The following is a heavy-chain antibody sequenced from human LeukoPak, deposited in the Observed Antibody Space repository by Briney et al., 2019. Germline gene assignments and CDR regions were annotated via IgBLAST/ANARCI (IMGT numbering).Heavy chain of an antibody. CDR3: ARGVLGPYYFDL. J-gene: IGHJ2*01. V-gene: IGHV4-34*01. CDR1: GGSFRGYY. CDR2: IHYTGAT. Sequence: SETLSLTCAVYGGSFRGYYWSWIRQPPGKGLEWIGEIHYTGATNYKPSLKSRVTISGDPSKNQFSLRVSSVTAADTAVYYCARGVLGPYYFDLWGRGTLVNVSS. D-gene: IGHD7-27*01.